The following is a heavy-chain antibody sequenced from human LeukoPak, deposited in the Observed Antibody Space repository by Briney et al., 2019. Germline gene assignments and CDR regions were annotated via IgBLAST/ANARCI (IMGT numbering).Heavy chain of an antibody. D-gene: IGHD3-22*01. V-gene: IGHV1-18*01. Sequence: ASVKVSCKASGYTFTSYGISWVRQAPGQGLEWVGWISAYNGNTNYAQKLQGRVTMTTDTSTSTAYMELRSLRSDDTAVYYCASYYYDSSGYYKRNWFDPWGQGTLVTVSS. CDR2: ISAYNGNT. J-gene: IGHJ5*02. CDR1: GYTFTSYG. CDR3: ASYYYDSSGYYKRNWFDP.